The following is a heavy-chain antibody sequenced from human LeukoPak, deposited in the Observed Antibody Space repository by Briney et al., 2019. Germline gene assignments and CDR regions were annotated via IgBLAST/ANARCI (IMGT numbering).Heavy chain of an antibody. D-gene: IGHD3-16*01. CDR3: ARPVLRLSGAFEF. CDR2: ISPNTGGT. J-gene: IGHJ4*02. Sequence: ASMTVSCKASGYTFTDYNIHWVRQTPGQGLEWMGWISPNTGGTKYAQEFQGRVTVTRDASISTAYMELSRLRSDDTAMYYCARPVLRLSGAFEFWGQGTPVIVSS. CDR1: GYTFTDYN. V-gene: IGHV1-2*02.